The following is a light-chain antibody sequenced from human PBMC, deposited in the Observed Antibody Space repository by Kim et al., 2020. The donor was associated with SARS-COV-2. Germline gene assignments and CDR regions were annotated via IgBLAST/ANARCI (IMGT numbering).Light chain of an antibody. J-gene: IGKJ1*01. CDR3: QQYDKSRT. CDR2: GAS. V-gene: IGKV3-20*01. CDR1: QTVSSSY. Sequence: LSPGERATLACRASQTVSSSYLAWYQQKPGQAPRLLIYGASSRATGIPDRFSGSGSGTDFTLTISRLEPEDFAVYYCQQYDKSRTFGQGTKVDIK.